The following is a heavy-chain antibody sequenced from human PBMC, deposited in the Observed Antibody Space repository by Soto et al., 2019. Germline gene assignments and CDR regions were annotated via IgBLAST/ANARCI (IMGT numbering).Heavy chain of an antibody. CDR1: AFTFNNYA. CDR2: IGGSGRTT. CDR3: ATSRYSDSSGDFYDY. D-gene: IGHD3-22*01. V-gene: IGHV3-23*01. J-gene: IGHJ4*02. Sequence: EVQLLESGGGLVQPGGSLSLSCAASAFTFNNYAMSWVRQAPGKGLEWVSGIGGSGRTTYYADSVKGRFNISRDNSNNPLFLQMTRLRAEDTAVYYCATSRYSDSSGDFYDYWGQGTLVTVSS.